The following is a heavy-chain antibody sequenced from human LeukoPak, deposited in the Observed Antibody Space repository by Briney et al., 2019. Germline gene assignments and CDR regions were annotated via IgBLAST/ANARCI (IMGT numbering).Heavy chain of an antibody. CDR1: GGSISSGSYY. D-gene: IGHD3-10*01. J-gene: IGHJ4*02. Sequence: PSETLSLTCTVSGGSISSGSYYWSWIRQPAGKGLEWIGRIYTSGSTNYNPSLKSRVTISVDTSKNQFSLKLSSVTAADTAVYYCASYMVRGVIINWGQGTLVTVSS. V-gene: IGHV4-61*02. CDR3: ASYMVRGVIIN. CDR2: IYTSGST.